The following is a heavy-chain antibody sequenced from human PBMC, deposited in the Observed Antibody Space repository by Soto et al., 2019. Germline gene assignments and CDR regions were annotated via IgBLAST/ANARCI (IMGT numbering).Heavy chain of an antibody. V-gene: IGHV3-30-3*01. D-gene: IGHD4-17*01. J-gene: IGHJ4*02. CDR2: ISYDGSNK. CDR1: GFTFSSYA. CDR3: PSDRAEIDYGEYGGE. Sequence: QVQLVESGGGVVQPGRSLRLSCAASGFTFSSYAMHWVRQAPGKGLEWVAVISYDGSNKYYADSVKGRFTISRDNSKNTLYLQMNLVRVEDRAVYYCPSDRAEIDYGEYGGEGGQGSLVTVSS.